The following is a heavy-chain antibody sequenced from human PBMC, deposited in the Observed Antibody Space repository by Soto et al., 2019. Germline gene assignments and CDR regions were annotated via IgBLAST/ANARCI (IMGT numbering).Heavy chain of an antibody. CDR2: ISYDGSNK. V-gene: IGHV3-30*18. CDR3: AKGRGTRPYYYGMDV. Sequence: SGGSLRLSCAASGFTFSSYGMHWVRQAPGKGLEWVAVISYDGSNKYYADSVKGRFTISRDNSKNTLYLQMNSLRAEDTAVYYCAKGRGTRPYYYGMDVWGQGTTVTVSS. J-gene: IGHJ6*02. D-gene: IGHD3-16*01. CDR1: GFTFSSYG.